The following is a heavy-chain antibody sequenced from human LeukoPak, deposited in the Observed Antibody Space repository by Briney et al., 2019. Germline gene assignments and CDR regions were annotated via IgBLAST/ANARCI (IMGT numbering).Heavy chain of an antibody. CDR1: GYTFTGYY. CDR2: INPNSGGT. CDR3: ARDPRSD. V-gene: IGHV1-2*02. J-gene: IGHJ4*02. Sequence: ASVKVSCKASGYTFTGYYIHWVRQAPGQGLEWMGWINPNSGGTNYAQKFQGRVTMTRDTSITTVYMELSSLTSDDTAVYYCARDPRSDWGQGTLVTVSS.